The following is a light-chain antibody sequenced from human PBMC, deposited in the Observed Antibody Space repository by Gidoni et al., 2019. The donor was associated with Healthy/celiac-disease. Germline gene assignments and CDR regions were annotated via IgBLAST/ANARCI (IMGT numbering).Light chain of an antibody. CDR3: QQRASWPPT. J-gene: IGKJ1*01. CDR1: QSVSNY. V-gene: IGKV3-11*01. CDR2: DTS. Sequence: EVVLTQSPPTLSLSPGESATLSCRASQSVSNYLAWYQQKGGQAPRLLIYDTSLRATGIPTRFSGSGSGTDFTLTISSLEPEDFGIYYCQQRASWPPTFGQGTRVDIK.